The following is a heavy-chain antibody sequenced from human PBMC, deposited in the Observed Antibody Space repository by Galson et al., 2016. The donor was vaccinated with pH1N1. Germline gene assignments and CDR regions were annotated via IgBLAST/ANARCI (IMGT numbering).Heavy chain of an antibody. CDR3: VKASEQ. Sequence: SLRLSCAASGFTFSSYWMNWVRQAPGKGLEWVANIKQDGSVKYFVDSVKGRFTISRDNARNSVSLQMNSLRAEDTAVYYCVKASEQWGQGTLVIVSS. V-gene: IGHV3-7*01. J-gene: IGHJ1*01. CDR1: GFTFSSYW. CDR2: IKQDGSVK.